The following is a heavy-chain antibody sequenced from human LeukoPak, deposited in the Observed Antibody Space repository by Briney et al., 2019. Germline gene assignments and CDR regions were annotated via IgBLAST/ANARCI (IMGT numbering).Heavy chain of an antibody. J-gene: IGHJ3*02. Sequence: GGSLRLSCAASGFTFSTSEMTWVRQAPGKGLEWIAYVASGSTPIYYTDSVRGRFTISRDNARNSLFLQMTSLRAEDTALYYCVREDNFDALDSWGQGTMVTVSS. CDR1: GFTFSTSE. D-gene: IGHD1-20*01. CDR3: VREDNFDALDS. CDR2: VASGSTPI. V-gene: IGHV3-48*03.